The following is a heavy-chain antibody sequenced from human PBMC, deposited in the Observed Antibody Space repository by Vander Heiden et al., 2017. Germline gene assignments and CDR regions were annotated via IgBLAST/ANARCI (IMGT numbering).Heavy chain of an antibody. Sequence: EVQLVESGGGLVQPRGSLRDFCEASGFNFRYYAMTWVRQAPGKGLEWVSTISGSGNDADYAGSVKGRFIISRDNSKNTLYLQMNSLRAGDTALYYCAKEGLWYGGNWFDPWGQGTLVTVSS. CDR2: ISGSGNDA. CDR1: GFNFRYYA. D-gene: IGHD3-10*01. J-gene: IGHJ5*01. V-gene: IGHV3-23*04. CDR3: AKEGLWYGGNWFDP.